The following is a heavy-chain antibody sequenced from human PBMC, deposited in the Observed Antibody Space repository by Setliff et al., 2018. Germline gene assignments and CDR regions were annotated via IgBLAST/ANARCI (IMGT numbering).Heavy chain of an antibody. CDR2: IMPICGTI. V-gene: IGHV1-69*13. CDR1: GGTFSNYD. J-gene: IGHJ4*02. D-gene: IGHD3-9*01. CDR3: VRQDILTSYYMFDY. Sequence: GASVKVSCKASGGTFSNYDISWVRQAPGQGLEWMGGIMPICGTINYAQKFQGRVTITADESTSTVYMEVSRLRSDDTAVYYCVRQDILTSYYMFDYWGQGTLVTVSS.